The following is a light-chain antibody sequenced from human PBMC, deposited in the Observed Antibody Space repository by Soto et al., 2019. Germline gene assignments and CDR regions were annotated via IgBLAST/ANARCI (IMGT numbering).Light chain of an antibody. CDR2: GAS. CDR1: QSVSSN. Sequence: EIVMTQSPATLSVSPGERATLSCRASQSVSSNLAWYQQKPGQAPRLLIYGASTRATGIPARFSGSGSGTEFTLTISSRQAEEFAVYYCQQYTNWPPWTFGQGTKVEIK. V-gene: IGKV3-15*01. J-gene: IGKJ1*01. CDR3: QQYTNWPPWT.